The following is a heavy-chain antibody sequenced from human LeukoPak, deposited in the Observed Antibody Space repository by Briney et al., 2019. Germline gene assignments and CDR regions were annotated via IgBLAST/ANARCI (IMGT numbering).Heavy chain of an antibody. CDR2: TNHSGST. J-gene: IGHJ6*02. D-gene: IGHD4-23*01. CDR3: ARTVAGPYGMDV. Sequence: PSETLSLTCAVYGGSFSGYYWSWIRQPPGKGLEWIGETNHSGSTNYNPSLKSRVTISVDTSKNQFSLKLSSVTAADTAVYYCARTVAGPYGMDVWGQGTTVTVSS. V-gene: IGHV4-34*01. CDR1: GGSFSGYY.